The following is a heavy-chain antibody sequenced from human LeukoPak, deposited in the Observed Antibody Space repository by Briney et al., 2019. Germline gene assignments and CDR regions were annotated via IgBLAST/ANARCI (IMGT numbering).Heavy chain of an antibody. CDR3: ANLLSTNSGSGSPFEN. J-gene: IGHJ4*02. CDR2: ITSSGTT. V-gene: IGHV3-23*01. CDR1: GFTFSSYS. Sequence: GGSLILSCAASGFTFSSYSMTWVRQAPGKGLEWVSAITSSGTTYYADSVKGRFTISRDNSRNTLFLQMNSLRAEDTAVYYCANLLSTNSGSGSPFENWGQGTLVTVSS. D-gene: IGHD3-10*01.